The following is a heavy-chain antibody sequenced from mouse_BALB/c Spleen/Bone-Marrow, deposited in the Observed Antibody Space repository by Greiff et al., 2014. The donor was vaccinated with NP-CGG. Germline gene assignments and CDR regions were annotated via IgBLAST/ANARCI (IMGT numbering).Heavy chain of an antibody. Sequence: VQLVESGPELVKPGASVRISCKASGYTFTSYYIHWVKQRPGQGLEWIGWIYPGNVNTKYNEKFKGKATLTADKSSSTAYMQLSSLTSEDYAVYFCARDTMDYWGQGTSVTVSA. CDR1: GYTFTSYY. J-gene: IGHJ4*01. CDR2: IYPGNVNT. V-gene: IGHV1S56*01. CDR3: ARDTMDY.